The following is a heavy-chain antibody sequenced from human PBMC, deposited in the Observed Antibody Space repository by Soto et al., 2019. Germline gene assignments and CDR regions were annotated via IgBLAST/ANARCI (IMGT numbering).Heavy chain of an antibody. CDR3: ARLGTVTTGDYYYYYGMDV. CDR1: GGSISSSSYY. Sequence: PSETLSLTCTVSGGSISSSSYYWGWIRQPPGKGLEWIGSIYYSGSTYYNPSLKSRVTISVDTSKNQFSLKLSSVTAADTAVYYCARLGTVTTGDYYYYYGMDVWGQGTTVTVSS. D-gene: IGHD4-17*01. CDR2: IYYSGST. V-gene: IGHV4-39*01. J-gene: IGHJ6*02.